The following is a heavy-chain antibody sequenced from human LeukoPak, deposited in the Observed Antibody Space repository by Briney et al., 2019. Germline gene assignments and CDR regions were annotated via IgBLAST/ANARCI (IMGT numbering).Heavy chain of an antibody. CDR1: GFTFSSYD. Sequence: GGSLRLSCAASGFTFSSYDVHWVRQATGRGLEWVSAMGTAGDTYYAGSVKGRFTISREDAKNSFYLQMNSLRAGDTAMYYCAALGGSIYWGQGTVVTVSS. D-gene: IGHD1-26*01. J-gene: IGHJ4*02. V-gene: IGHV3-13*01. CDR3: AALGGSIY. CDR2: MGTAGDT.